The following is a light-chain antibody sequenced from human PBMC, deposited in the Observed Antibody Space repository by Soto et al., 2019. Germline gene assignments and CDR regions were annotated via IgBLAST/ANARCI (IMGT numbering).Light chain of an antibody. CDR1: ASNIGSNF. Sequence: QSVLTQPPSASGPPGQRVTISCSGRASNIGSNFVSWYQVVPGTAPKLLIYTDSHRPSGVPDRFSGSRSGTSASLDISGLQSDDEADYFCETWDDNVKGPVFGGGTKVNVL. J-gene: IGLJ2*01. CDR2: TDS. V-gene: IGLV1-44*01. CDR3: ETWDDNVKGPV.